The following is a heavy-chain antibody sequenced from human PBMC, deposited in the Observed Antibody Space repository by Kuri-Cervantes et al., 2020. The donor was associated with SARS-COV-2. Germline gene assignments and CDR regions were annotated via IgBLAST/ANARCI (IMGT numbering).Heavy chain of an antibody. J-gene: IGHJ3*02. V-gene: IGHV1-8*03. CDR3: AREDRGCWGGDCYRDAFDI. CDR2: MNPNSGNT. CDR1: GYTFTSYD. Sequence: ASVKVSCKASGYTFTSYDINWVRQATGQGLEWMGWMNPNSGNTGYAQKFQGRVTITRNTSISTAYMELSSLRSEDTAVYYCAREDRGCWGGDCYRDAFDIWGQGTMVTVSS. D-gene: IGHD2-21*01.